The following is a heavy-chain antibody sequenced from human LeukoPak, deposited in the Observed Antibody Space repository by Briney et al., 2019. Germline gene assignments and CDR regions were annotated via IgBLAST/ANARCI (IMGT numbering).Heavy chain of an antibody. V-gene: IGHV4-34*01. D-gene: IGHD1-7*01. J-gene: IGHJ6*03. CDR1: GGSFSNYY. Sequence: SEALSLTCAVYGGSFSNYYWSWIRQPPGKGLEWIGEINDSGRINHNPSLMSRVTVSVDTSKNQFSLRLTSVTGTDTAVYYCARRWNYGRNYYIDVWGNGATVSVSS. CDR2: INDSGRI. CDR3: ARRWNYGRNYYIDV.